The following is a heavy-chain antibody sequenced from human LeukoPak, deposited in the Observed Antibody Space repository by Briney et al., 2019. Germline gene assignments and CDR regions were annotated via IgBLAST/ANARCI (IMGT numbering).Heavy chain of an antibody. Sequence: AASVKVSCKASGYTFTSFDINWVRQAPGQGPEWMGWMNPYSGNTGYAQKFQGRVTLTRSTSITTAYMELSSLRFEDTAIYYCARQSLDGGSCYDYWGQGTPVTVSS. CDR2: MNPYSGNT. J-gene: IGHJ4*02. D-gene: IGHD2-15*01. CDR1: GYTFTSFD. V-gene: IGHV1-8*01. CDR3: ARQSLDGGSCYDY.